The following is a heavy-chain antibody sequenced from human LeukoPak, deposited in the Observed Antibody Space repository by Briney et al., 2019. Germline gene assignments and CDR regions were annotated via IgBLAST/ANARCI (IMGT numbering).Heavy chain of an antibody. CDR3: ARDRSYYSDTGTDY. V-gene: IGHV4-61*02. Sequence: KPSQTLSLTCTVSGVSISRGSHYWSCIRQPAGKGLEWIGRIHTIGNTNYSPSLWRRVTISVDTTKNQFSLRLHSVTAADTAVYYCARDRSYYSDTGTDYWGQGALVTVSS. J-gene: IGHJ4*02. CDR2: IHTIGNT. CDR1: GVSISRGSHY. D-gene: IGHD3-22*01.